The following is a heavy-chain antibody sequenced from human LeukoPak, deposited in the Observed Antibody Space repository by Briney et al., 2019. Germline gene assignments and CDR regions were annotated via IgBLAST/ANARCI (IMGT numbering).Heavy chain of an antibody. D-gene: IGHD1-14*01. J-gene: IGHJ4*02. V-gene: IGHV3-30*18. CDR3: AKEMEVSPGPDY. Sequence: PGGSLRLSCAASGFTFSSYGMHWVRQAPGKVLEWVAVISYDGSIKYFADSVKGRFTISRDNSKNTLYLQMNSLRPEDTAVYYCAKEMEVSPGPDYWGQGTLVTVSS. CDR2: ISYDGSIK. CDR1: GFTFSSYG.